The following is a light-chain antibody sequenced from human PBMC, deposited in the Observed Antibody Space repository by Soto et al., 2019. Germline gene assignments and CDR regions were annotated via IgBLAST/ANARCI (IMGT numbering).Light chain of an antibody. V-gene: IGLV2-14*03. J-gene: IGLJ2*01. Sequence: QSVLXQPGSVTESRGQSNTIYCTGTSSDVGGCNYVSWYQQHPNNAPKILIYKVSKRPSGVSSRFSGHKSGNTPSLTISGIQAEDDADYYSCSYTRPGPLVFAGGTKVPVL. CDR2: KVS. CDR3: CSYTRPGPLV. CDR1: SSDVGGCNY.